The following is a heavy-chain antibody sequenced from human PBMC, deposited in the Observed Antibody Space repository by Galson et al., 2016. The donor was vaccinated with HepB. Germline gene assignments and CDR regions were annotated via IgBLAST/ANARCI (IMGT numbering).Heavy chain of an antibody. CDR1: GGSFTNYY. Sequence: LSLTCTVSGGSFTNYYWNWIRQPPGKGLEWIGYIYYSGSTNYNPSLKSRVTISVDTSKNQFSLNLRSVTAADTAVYYCARVGASAAISYFDYWGQGTLVTVSS. CDR2: IYYSGST. J-gene: IGHJ4*02. D-gene: IGHD2-2*02. CDR3: ARVGASAAISYFDY. V-gene: IGHV4-59*01.